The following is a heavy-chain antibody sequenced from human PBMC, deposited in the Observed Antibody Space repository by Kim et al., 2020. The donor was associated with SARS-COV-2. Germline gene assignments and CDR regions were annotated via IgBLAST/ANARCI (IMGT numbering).Heavy chain of an antibody. Sequence: ASVKVSCKASGYTFTSYYMHWVRQAPGQGLEWMGIINPSGGSTSYAQKFQGRVTMTRDTSTRTVYMELSSLRSEDTAVYYCARDLTTTDGYRDYYYGMDVWGQGTTVTVSS. V-gene: IGHV1-46*01. D-gene: IGHD5-12*01. J-gene: IGHJ6*02. CDR1: GYTFTSYY. CDR3: ARDLTTTDGYRDYYYGMDV. CDR2: INPSGGST.